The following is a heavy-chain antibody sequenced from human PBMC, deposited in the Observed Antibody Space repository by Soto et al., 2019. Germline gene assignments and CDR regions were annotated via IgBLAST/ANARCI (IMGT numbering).Heavy chain of an antibody. CDR2: IYYSGRT. J-gene: IGHJ5*02. CDR3: ARSPRRGITSGP. D-gene: IGHD3-3*01. CDR1: GGSISNYC. Sequence: SETLCLTCTVSGGSISNYCWSWIRQPPGKGLEWIAYIYYSGRTNYNPSLKSRVTISVETSKNQFSLKLSSVTAADTAVYYYARSPRRGITSGPWGQGTLVTVPS. V-gene: IGHV4-59*01.